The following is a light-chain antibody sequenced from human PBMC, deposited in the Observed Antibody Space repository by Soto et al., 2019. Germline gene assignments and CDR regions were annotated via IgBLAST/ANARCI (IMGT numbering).Light chain of an antibody. V-gene: IGKV3-15*01. Sequence: EIVMTQSPATLSVSPGEGATLSCRASQSVSSDLAWYQQKPGQARRLLIHAASTRATGVPARFSGSGSGTEFTLPISSLQSEDFAVYYCLQYSNWPPWTFGQGTEVAVK. J-gene: IGKJ1*01. CDR2: AAS. CDR3: LQYSNWPPWT. CDR1: QSVSSD.